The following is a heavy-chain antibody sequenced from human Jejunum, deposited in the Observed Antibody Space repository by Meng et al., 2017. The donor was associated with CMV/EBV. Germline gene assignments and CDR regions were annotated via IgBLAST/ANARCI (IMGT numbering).Heavy chain of an antibody. V-gene: IGHV4-31*03. CDR3: ARVSSGWDYFDY. CDR2: IYYSGST. Sequence: HVRLQESGPGLVKASQTLSLTCTVSGGSVSSGGYYWTWIRQHPGKGLEWFRHIYYSGSTFYNPSLKRRVIISIGTSKNQFSLNLRSVTAADTAVYYCARVSSGWDYFDYWGQGTLVTGSS. D-gene: IGHD6-19*01. J-gene: IGHJ4*02. CDR1: GGSVSSGGYY.